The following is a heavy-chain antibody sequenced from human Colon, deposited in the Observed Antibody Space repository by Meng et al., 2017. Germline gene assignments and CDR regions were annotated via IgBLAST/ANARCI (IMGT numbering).Heavy chain of an antibody. V-gene: IGHV4-4*02. J-gene: IGHJ4*02. CDR1: GCSLISSNL. CDR2: IYRSGST. D-gene: IGHD3-22*01. CDR3: ARRVQYSSGYYYFDF. Sequence: LQAHGPGCVHPSGTLSLSCLVSGCSLISSNLGTWVRQAPGKGLEWIGEIYRSGSTNYDPSLKSRVTISIDTSKNEFSLKLTSVTAADTALYYCARRVQYSSGYYYFDFWGQGTLVTVSS.